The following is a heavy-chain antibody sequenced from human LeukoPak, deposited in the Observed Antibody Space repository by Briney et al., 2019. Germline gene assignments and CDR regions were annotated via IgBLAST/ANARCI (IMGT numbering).Heavy chain of an antibody. Sequence: ASVMVSCKASGYTFTDYYIHWVRQAPGQGLEWMGWINPNSGDTNYAQKFQDSVTLTRDTSITTAYMELTNLRSDDTAVYYCARPHGDYYNWFDPGGQGTLVTVSS. CDR3: ARPHGDYYNWFDP. D-gene: IGHD4-17*01. CDR2: INPNSGDT. V-gene: IGHV1-2*02. CDR1: GYTFTDYY. J-gene: IGHJ5*01.